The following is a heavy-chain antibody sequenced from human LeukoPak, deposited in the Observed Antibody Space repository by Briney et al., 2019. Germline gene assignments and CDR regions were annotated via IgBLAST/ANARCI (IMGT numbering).Heavy chain of an antibody. V-gene: IGHV4-39*01. CDR2: IYYSGTT. Sequence: PSETLSLTCTVSGGSISSSSYYWGWLRQPPGKGLEWIGSIYYSGTTYYHPSLKSRITISVDTSKNQFSLKLSSVTAADTAVYYCARHYYDSSGYRRDYYFDYWGQGTLVTVSS. J-gene: IGHJ4*02. CDR1: GGSISSSSYY. CDR3: ARHYYDSSGYRRDYYFDY. D-gene: IGHD3-22*01.